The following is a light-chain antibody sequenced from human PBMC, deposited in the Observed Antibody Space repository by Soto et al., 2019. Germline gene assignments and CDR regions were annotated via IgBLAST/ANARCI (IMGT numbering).Light chain of an antibody. CDR3: QHYHRYSPWS. Sequence: DVQMTKSQSTLSAAVGERVIITCRASQRVSNLLAWYQHKPGKAPTLLICKASGLERGVPSRFSGSRSRTAFTLTISSLQHEDFGTYYGQHYHRYSPWSFGQGTKVEIK. CDR2: KAS. J-gene: IGKJ1*01. V-gene: IGKV1-5*03. CDR1: QRVSNL.